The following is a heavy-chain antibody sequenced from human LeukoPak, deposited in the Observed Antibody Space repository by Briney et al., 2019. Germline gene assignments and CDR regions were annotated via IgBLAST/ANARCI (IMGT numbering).Heavy chain of an antibody. J-gene: IGHJ4*02. CDR3: AKDIFPRTIFGVAHDF. CDR1: GFDLSSYG. Sequence: QSGKTLRLSCAASGFDLSSYGMHWVRQAPGKGLEWVAIMWYDESAEYYADSVKGRFIISRDKSKKTLYLQMNSLRVEDTGVYYCAKDIFPRTIFGVAHDFWGQGTLVIVSS. D-gene: IGHD3-3*01. CDR2: MWYDESAE. V-gene: IGHV3-33*03.